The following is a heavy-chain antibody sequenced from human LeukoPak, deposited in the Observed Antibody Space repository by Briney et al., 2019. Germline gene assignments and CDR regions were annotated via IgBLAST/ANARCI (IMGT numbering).Heavy chain of an antibody. CDR1: GYSINSGYY. CDR2: IYHSGST. Sequence: SETLSLTCTVSGYSINSGYYWGWIRQPPGKGLEWIAIIYHSGSTYYNPSLKSRVTISVDTSKNQFSLNLSSVTAADTAVYYCARVYSSGRFDPWGQGTLVTVSS. CDR3: ARVYSSGRFDP. V-gene: IGHV4-38-2*02. D-gene: IGHD6-19*01. J-gene: IGHJ5*02.